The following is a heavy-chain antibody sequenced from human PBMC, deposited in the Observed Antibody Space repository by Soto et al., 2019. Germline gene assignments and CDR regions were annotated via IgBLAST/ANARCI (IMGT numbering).Heavy chain of an antibody. CDR2: IKSKTDGGTT. V-gene: IGHV3-15*07. CDR3: PTDFWYGSGSPEYYGMDV. J-gene: IGHJ6*02. CDR1: GFTFSNAW. D-gene: IGHD3-10*01. Sequence: EVQLVESGGGLVKPGGSLRLSCAASGFTFSNAWMNWVRQAPGKGLEWVGRIKSKTDGGTTDYAAPVKGRFTISRDDSKNTLYLQMNSLKTEDTAVYYCPTDFWYGSGSPEYYGMDVWGQGTTVTVSS.